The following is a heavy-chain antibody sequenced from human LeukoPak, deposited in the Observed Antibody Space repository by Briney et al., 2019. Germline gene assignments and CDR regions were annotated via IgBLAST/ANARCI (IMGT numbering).Heavy chain of an antibody. CDR2: ISSSSSYI. CDR3: ARGSGKRGLLFDPYYFDY. V-gene: IGHV3-21*01. D-gene: IGHD2-21*02. CDR1: GFTFSSYS. J-gene: IGHJ4*02. Sequence: PGGSLRLSCAASGFTFSSYSMNWVRQAPGKGLEWVSSISSSSSYIYYADSVKGRFTISRDNAKNSLYLQMNSLRAEDTAVYYCARGSGKRGLLFDPYYFDYWGQGTLVTVSS.